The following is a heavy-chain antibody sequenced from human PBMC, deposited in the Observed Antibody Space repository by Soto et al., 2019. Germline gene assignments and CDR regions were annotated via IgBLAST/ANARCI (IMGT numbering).Heavy chain of an antibody. CDR3: ARGGVSTRTFDY. CDR1: GYNFAGYW. CDR2: IYPSDSDT. J-gene: IGHJ4*02. Sequence: GESLKISCKGSGYNFAGYWITWVRQMPGKGLELMGIIYPSDSDTRYRPSFQGQVTISADKSISSAYLQWSSLRASDTAMYYCARGGVSTRTFDYWGQGTPVTVSS. D-gene: IGHD3-3*01. V-gene: IGHV5-51*01.